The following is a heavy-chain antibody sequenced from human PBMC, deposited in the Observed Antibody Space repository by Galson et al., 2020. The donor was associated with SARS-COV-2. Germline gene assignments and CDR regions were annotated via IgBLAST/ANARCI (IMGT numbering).Heavy chain of an antibody. CDR2: IKSKTDGGTT. CDR1: GFTFSNAW. Sequence: GDSLKISCAASGFTFSNAWMSWVRQAPGKGLEWVGRIKSKTDGGTTDYAAPVKGRFTISRDDSKNTLYLQMNSLKTEDTDVYYCTTGLLPPEVIWGQGTMVTVSS. V-gene: IGHV3-15*01. J-gene: IGHJ3*02. CDR3: TTGLLPPEVI.